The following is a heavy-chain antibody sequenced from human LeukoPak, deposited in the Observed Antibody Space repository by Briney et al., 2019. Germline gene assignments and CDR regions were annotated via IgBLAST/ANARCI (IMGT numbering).Heavy chain of an antibody. J-gene: IGHJ4*02. Sequence: SDTLSLTCTVSGGSISSSSYYWGWIRQPPGKGLEWMGSIYYSGSTYYNPSLKSRVTISVDTSKNQFSLTLSSVTAADTALYYCARLAVADVAAHYWGQGTLVTVSS. D-gene: IGHD6-19*01. CDR1: GGSISSSSYY. CDR3: ARLAVADVAAHY. CDR2: IYYSGST. V-gene: IGHV4-39*01.